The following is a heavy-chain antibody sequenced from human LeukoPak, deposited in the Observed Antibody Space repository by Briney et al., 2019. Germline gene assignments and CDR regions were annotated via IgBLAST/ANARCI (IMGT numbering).Heavy chain of an antibody. D-gene: IGHD2-15*01. Sequence: GGSLRLSRAASGFTFTSYAMSWVRQAPGKGLEWVSVISGSDGSTYYADSMKGRFTISRDNSKNTLYLQMNSLRAEDTAIYYCAKALGYCSGGSCRPLLDYWGQGTLVTVSS. CDR3: AKALGYCSGGSCRPLLDY. V-gene: IGHV3-23*01. CDR1: GFTFTSYA. CDR2: ISGSDGST. J-gene: IGHJ4*02.